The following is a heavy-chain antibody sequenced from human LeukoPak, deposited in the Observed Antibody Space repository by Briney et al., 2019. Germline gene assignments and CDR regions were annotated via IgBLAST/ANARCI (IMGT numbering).Heavy chain of an antibody. D-gene: IGHD3-10*01. CDR1: GFTFSSYE. J-gene: IGHJ4*02. CDR2: IPYDGSNK. Sequence: GGSLRLSCAASGFTFSSYEMNWVRQAPGKGLEWVAVIPYDGSNKYYADSVKGRFTISRDNSKNTLYLEVISLTAEDTAVYYCAKDDAWLRFGEWSQGTLVTVSS. CDR3: AKDDAWLRFGE. V-gene: IGHV3-30*18.